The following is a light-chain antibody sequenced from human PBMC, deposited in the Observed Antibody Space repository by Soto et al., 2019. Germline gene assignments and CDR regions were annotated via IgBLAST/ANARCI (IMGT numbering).Light chain of an antibody. CDR2: DTS. V-gene: IGKV3-11*01. J-gene: IGKJ5*01. CDR3: QHRSNWPPG. CDR1: QSISSF. Sequence: EVVLTQSPATLSLSPGERATLSCRASQSISSFLAWYQQKPGQVPRLLIYDTSNRATGIPARFSGSGSGTDFTLSIRSLAPEDFAVYYCQHRSNWPPGFGQGTRLEIK.